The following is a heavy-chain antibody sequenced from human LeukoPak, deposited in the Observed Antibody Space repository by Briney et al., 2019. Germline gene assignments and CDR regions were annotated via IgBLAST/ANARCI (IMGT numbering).Heavy chain of an antibody. D-gene: IGHD2-15*01. CDR1: GGSISSYY. J-gene: IGHJ3*02. Sequence: SETLSLTCTVSGGSISSYYWSWIRQPPGKGLEWIGYIYYSGSTNYNPSLKSRVTISVDTSKNQFSLKLSSVTAADTAVYYCARVSAARRAFDIWGQGTMVTVSS. CDR3: ARVSAARRAFDI. V-gene: IGHV4-59*01. CDR2: IYYSGST.